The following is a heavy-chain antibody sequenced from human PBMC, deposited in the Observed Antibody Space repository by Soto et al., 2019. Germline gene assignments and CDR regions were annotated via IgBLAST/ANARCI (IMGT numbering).Heavy chain of an antibody. Sequence: QVQLQESGPGLVKPSQTLSLTCTVSGGSISSGGYYWSWIRQHPGKGLEWIGYIYYSGSTYYNPSCKSRVTISVDTSKNQFSLKLSSVTAADTAVYYCARVDCSSSSCYEGDWFDPWGQGTLVTVSS. CDR3: ARVDCSSSSCYEGDWFDP. D-gene: IGHD2-2*01. J-gene: IGHJ5*02. CDR2: IYYSGST. CDR1: GGSISSGGYY. V-gene: IGHV4-31*03.